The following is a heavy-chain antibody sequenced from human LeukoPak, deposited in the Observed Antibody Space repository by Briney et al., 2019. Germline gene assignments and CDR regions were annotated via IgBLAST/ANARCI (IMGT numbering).Heavy chain of an antibody. Sequence: SETLSLTCTVSGGSISSGSYYWSWIRQPAGKGLEWIGRIYTSGSTNYNPSLKSRVTISVDTSKNQFSLKLSSVTAADTAVYYCARRLPGRGAFDYWGQGTLVTVSS. V-gene: IGHV4-61*02. D-gene: IGHD1-26*01. CDR3: ARRLPGRGAFDY. CDR1: GGSISSGSYY. CDR2: IYTSGST. J-gene: IGHJ4*02.